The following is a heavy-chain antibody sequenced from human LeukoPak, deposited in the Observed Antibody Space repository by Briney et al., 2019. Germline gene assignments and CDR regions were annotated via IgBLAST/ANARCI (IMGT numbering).Heavy chain of an antibody. V-gene: IGHV4-4*02. CDR1: GGSITSSNY. D-gene: IGHD6-13*01. CDR3: ARGKAAAGAIWFDP. CDR2: VNLQGST. J-gene: IGHJ5*02. Sequence: SETLSLTCGVSGGSITSSNYWTWVRPPPGKGLEWIGEVNLQGSTNYNPSLMGRVAISVDMSENHISLQLTSVTSADTAVYYCARGKAAAGAIWFDPWGQGTLVTVSS.